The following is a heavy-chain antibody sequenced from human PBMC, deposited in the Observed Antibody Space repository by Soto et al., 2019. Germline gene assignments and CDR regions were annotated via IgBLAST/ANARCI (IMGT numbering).Heavy chain of an antibody. Sequence: EVQLVESGGGFVKPGGSLRLSCAVSGLTLTDAWMNWVRQAPGKGLEWVGRIKSKAHGGTTDYGPPVKGRFTISRDDSRNMLYLQMNGLILEVTAVYYCTTGITAEKYWGQGTMVTVSS. CDR2: IKSKAHGGTT. CDR1: GLTLTDAW. D-gene: IGHD6-13*01. J-gene: IGHJ4*02. V-gene: IGHV3-15*07. CDR3: TTGITAEKY.